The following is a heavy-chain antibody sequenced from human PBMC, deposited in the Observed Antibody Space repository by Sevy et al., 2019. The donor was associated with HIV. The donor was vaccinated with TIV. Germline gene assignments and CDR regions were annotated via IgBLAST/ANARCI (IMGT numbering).Heavy chain of an antibody. V-gene: IGHV3-7*01. CDR3: TRGGEVGAPDR. D-gene: IGHD1-26*01. CDR2: IKEDGSET. CDR1: GFTFSDYW. J-gene: IGHJ5*02. Sequence: GGSLRLSCAASGFTFSDYWMTWIRQAPWKGLEWVANIKEDGSETYYSDSVKGRFIISRDNAANSMSLQMNYLGVDDTAGYYCTRGGEVGAPDRWGQGSLVTVSS.